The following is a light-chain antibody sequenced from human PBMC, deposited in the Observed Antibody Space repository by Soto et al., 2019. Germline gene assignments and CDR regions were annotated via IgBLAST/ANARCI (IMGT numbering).Light chain of an antibody. CDR3: QQRSNWPPWT. J-gene: IGKJ1*01. CDR2: DAS. CDR1: QSVSSY. V-gene: IGKV3-11*01. Sequence: EIVLTQSPATLSLSPGERATLSCRASQSVSSYLAWYQQKPGQAPRLLIYDASNGATGIPARFSGSGSGTDFTLTISSLEPEDFAVYYCQQRSNWPPWTFGQVTKVEIK.